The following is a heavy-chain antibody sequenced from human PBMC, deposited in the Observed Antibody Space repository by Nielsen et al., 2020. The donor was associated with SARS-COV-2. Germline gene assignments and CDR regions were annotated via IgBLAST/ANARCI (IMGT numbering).Heavy chain of an antibody. V-gene: IGHV3-30-3*01. Sequence: GESLKISCAASGFTFSSYAMHWVRQAPGKGLEWVAVISYDGSNKYYADSVKGRFTISRDNSKNTLYLQMNSLRAEDTAVYYCARAVDPYVILTGLYFDYWGQGTLVTVSS. CDR1: GFTFSSYA. CDR3: ARAVDPYVILTGLYFDY. J-gene: IGHJ4*02. CDR2: ISYDGSNK. D-gene: IGHD3-9*01.